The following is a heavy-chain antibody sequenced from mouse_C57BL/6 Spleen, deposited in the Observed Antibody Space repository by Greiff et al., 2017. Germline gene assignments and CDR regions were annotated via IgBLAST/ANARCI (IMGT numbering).Heavy chain of an antibody. J-gene: IGHJ3*01. Sequence: EVQLKESGPGLVKPSQSLSLTCSVTGYSITSGYYWNWIRQFPGNKLEWMGYISYDGSNNYNPSLKNRISITRDTSKNQFFLKLNSVTTEDTATYYCARENYGSSYAWFAYWGQGTLVTVSA. CDR2: ISYDGSN. CDR3: ARENYGSSYAWFAY. V-gene: IGHV3-6*01. D-gene: IGHD1-1*01. CDR1: GYSITSGYY.